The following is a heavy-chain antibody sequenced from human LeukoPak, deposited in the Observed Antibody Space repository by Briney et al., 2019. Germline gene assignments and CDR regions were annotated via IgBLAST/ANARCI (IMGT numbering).Heavy chain of an antibody. CDR3: AKDSTPNYRLKIYYFDY. Sequence: GGSLRLSCAASGFTFSSYGMHWVRQAPGKGLEWVAVISYDGSNKYYADSVKGRFTISRDNSKNTLYLQMNSLRAEDTAVYYCAKDSTPNYRLKIYYFDYWGQGTLVTVSS. D-gene: IGHD4-11*01. V-gene: IGHV3-30*18. CDR1: GFTFSSYG. CDR2: ISYDGSNK. J-gene: IGHJ4*02.